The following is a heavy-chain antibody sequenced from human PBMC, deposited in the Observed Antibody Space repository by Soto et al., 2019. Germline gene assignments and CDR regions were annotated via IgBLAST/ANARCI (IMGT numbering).Heavy chain of an antibody. CDR1: EFTFSGLS. J-gene: IGHJ6*03. CDR3: ASGWFGPDV. V-gene: IGHV3-74*01. Sequence: EVQLVESGGGLVQPGGSLRISCAASEFTFSGLSVHWVRQAPGKGLVWVSGIDTVGTDSTYADSVKGRFTSSRDNAKNTEYLKINRLRVKDTAVYYCASGWFGPDVWGKVTTVNVSS. D-gene: IGHD3-10*01. CDR2: IDTVGTDS.